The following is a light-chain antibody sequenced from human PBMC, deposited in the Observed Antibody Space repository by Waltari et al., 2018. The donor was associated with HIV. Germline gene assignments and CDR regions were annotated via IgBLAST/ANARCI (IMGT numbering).Light chain of an antibody. Sequence: DIQMTQSPSTLSASVGDSVTITCRASQSVTSLEWYQHRPGKPPKLVIFGTFTLQSGVPSRFSGSGFGTDFTLTITGLQPEDFATYYCQQSSLTPPTFGQGTKVEVK. CDR2: GTF. J-gene: IGKJ1*01. CDR3: QQSSLTPPT. CDR1: QSVTS. V-gene: IGKV1-39*01.